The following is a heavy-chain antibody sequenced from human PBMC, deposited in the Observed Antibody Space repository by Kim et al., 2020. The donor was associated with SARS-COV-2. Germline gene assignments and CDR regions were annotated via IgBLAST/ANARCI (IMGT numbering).Heavy chain of an antibody. Sequence: GGSLRLSCAASGFTFSSYGMHWVRQAPGKGLEWVAVIWYDGSNKYYADSVKGRFTISRDNSKNTLYLQMNSLRAEDTAVYYCARDRSPVAGTGPAYWGQGTLVTVSS. J-gene: IGHJ4*02. CDR3: ARDRSPVAGTGPAY. V-gene: IGHV3-33*01. D-gene: IGHD6-19*01. CDR1: GFTFSSYG. CDR2: IWYDGSNK.